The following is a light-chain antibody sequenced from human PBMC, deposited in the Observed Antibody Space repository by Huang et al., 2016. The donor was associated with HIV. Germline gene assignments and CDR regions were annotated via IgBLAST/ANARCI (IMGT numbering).Light chain of an antibody. J-gene: IGKJ5*01. V-gene: IGKV3-15*01. CDR1: QSITSN. CDR2: GAS. Sequence: EVVMTQSPATLAVSPGERATLSCRASQSITSNLAWYQQKPGQAPRPLIYGASPRAPDTPARFSGSGAATEFTLTISSLQSEDFAIYYCQQYNSWPPSITFGQGTRLEIK. CDR3: QQYNSWPPSIT.